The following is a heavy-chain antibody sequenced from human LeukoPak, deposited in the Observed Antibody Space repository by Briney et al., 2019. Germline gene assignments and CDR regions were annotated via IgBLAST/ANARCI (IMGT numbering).Heavy chain of an antibody. D-gene: IGHD3-22*01. CDR1: GFTFSSYS. Sequence: GGSLRLSCAASGFTFSSYSMNWVRQAPGKGLEWVSSISSSSSYIYYADSVKGRFTISRDNAKNSLYLQMNSLRAEDTAVYYCARFVVGYYYDSSGGGYWGQGTLVTVSS. CDR2: ISSSSSYI. V-gene: IGHV3-21*01. J-gene: IGHJ4*02. CDR3: ARFVVGYYYDSSGGGY.